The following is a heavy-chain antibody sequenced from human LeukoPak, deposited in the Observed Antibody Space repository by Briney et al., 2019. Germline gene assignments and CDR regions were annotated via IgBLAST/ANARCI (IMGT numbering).Heavy chain of an antibody. D-gene: IGHD3-10*01. V-gene: IGHV4-34*01. J-gene: IGHJ6*02. CDR3: ARGGDDYYYYYGMDV. CDR1: GGSFSGYH. Sequence: NPSETLSLTCGVYGGSFSGYHWSWIRQPPGKGPEWIGEINHSGSTNYNPSLKSRVTISIDTSKNQFSLKLSSVTAADTAVYYCARGGDDYYYYYGMDVWGQGTTVTVSS. CDR2: INHSGST.